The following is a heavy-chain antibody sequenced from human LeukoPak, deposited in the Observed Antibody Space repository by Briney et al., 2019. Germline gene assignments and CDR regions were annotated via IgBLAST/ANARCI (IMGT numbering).Heavy chain of an antibody. V-gene: IGHV4-39*01. D-gene: IGHD1-1*01. CDR1: GASVSGSAYY. Sequence: SETLSLTCTVSGASVSGSAYYWGWIRQPPGKGLEWIGNIYYSGSTYYNESLESRVTISIDTSKNQFSLKLSSVTAADTAVYYCARGRVPDYWGQGTLVTVSS. CDR3: ARGRVPDY. J-gene: IGHJ4*02. CDR2: IYYSGST.